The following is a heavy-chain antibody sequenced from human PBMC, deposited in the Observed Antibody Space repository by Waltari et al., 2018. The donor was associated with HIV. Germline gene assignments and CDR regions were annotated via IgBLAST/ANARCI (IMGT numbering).Heavy chain of an antibody. CDR3: RTSSDYGDPPVDY. V-gene: IGHV3-15*01. CDR2: IKSKSDGGTT. D-gene: IGHD4-17*01. CDR1: GFTFSNAW. J-gene: IGHJ4*02. Sequence: EVQLVESGGGLVKPGGSLRLSCAASGFTFSNAWMSWVRQGPGKGLERGCRIKSKSDGGTTYPAPVKGRFIISRNDSKNRLYLQMKSLKTEDTAVYYCRTSSDYGDPPVDYWGQGTLVTVSS.